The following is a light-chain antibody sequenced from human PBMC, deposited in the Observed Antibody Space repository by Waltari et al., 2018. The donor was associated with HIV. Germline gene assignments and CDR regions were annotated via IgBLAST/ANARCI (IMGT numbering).Light chain of an antibody. CDR3: QVWDSSSDRVV. Sequence: SYVLTQPPSVSVAPGNTARITCGGNNIGSKSVHWSQQKPGQAPVLVIYYDSDRPSGIPERFSGSNSGNTATLTISRVEAGDEADYYCQVWDSSSDRVVFGGGTKLTVL. CDR1: NIGSKS. J-gene: IGLJ2*01. CDR2: YDS. V-gene: IGLV3-21*04.